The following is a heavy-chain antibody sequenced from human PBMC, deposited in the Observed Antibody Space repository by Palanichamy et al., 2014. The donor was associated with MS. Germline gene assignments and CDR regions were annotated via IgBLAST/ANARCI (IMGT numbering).Heavy chain of an antibody. Sequence: EVQLSEVWGEDLVRAGGVPSRLSCAVSGFTFSNYAMSWVRQASRERGWNGVSAIGGSGRDTYYGDSVKGRFTISRDNSKNTLYLQMKSLRAEDTAVYYCAKDPINFDYTNWFDPWGQGTLVTVSS. CDR2: IGGSGRDT. J-gene: IGHJ5*02. D-gene: IGHD4-11*01. CDR1: GFTFSNYA. V-gene: IGHV3-23*01. CDR3: AKDPINFDYTNWFDP.